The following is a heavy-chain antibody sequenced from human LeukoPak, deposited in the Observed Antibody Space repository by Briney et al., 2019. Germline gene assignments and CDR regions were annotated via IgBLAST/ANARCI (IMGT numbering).Heavy chain of an antibody. CDR1: GFTFTTYW. CDR2: ISSSSTTI. CDR3: ARDFYDGFALDY. J-gene: IGHJ4*02. Sequence: GGSLRLSCAASGFTFTTYWMTWVRQAPGKGLEWVSYISSSSTTIYYADSVKGRFTISKDNAKNSLYLQMNSLRAENTGVYYCARDFYDGFALDYWGQGTLVTVSS. V-gene: IGHV3-48*01. D-gene: IGHD2/OR15-2a*01.